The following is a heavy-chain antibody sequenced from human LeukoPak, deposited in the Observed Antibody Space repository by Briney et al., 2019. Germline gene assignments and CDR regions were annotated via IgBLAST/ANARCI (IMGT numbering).Heavy chain of an antibody. CDR1: RFTFGIYW. CDR3: ARAASTSTVDY. V-gene: IGHV3-7*01. CDR2: INQDGSET. Sequence: GGSLRLSCAASRFTFGIYWVSWVRQAPGKALEWVANINQDGSETYYVDSVEGRFTISRDNTKNSLYLQMNSLRAEDTALYYCARAASTSTVDYWGQGTLVTVSS. D-gene: IGHD2-2*01. J-gene: IGHJ4*02.